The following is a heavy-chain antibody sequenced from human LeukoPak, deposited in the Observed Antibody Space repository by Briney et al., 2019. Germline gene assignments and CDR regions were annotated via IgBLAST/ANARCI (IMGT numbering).Heavy chain of an antibody. D-gene: IGHD6-13*01. CDR3: ARYGFSSSWQGGWHAFDI. J-gene: IGHJ3*02. CDR1: GYTLTRYY. V-gene: IGHV1-46*01. CDR2: INSTVGDT. Sequence: ASMKVSCKASGYTLTRYYMHWVRQAPGQGLEWMGIINSTVGDTIYAQKFQGRVTMTRDMSTSTVYMELSSLRSDDTAVYYCARYGFSSSWQGGWHAFDIWGQGTMVTVSS.